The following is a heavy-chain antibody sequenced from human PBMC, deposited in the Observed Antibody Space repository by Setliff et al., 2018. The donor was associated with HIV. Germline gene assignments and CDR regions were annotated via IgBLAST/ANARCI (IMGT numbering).Heavy chain of an antibody. J-gene: IGHJ5*02. CDR2: IYSSGST. Sequence: LSLTCTVSGGSISSSSYYWGCIRQPPGKGLEWIGNIYSSGSTYYNPPPKSRVTISVDTSENQFSLRLNSVTAADTAVYYCARYRYYYDSSGYGRWFDPWGQGTLVTVSS. D-gene: IGHD3-22*01. CDR1: GGSISSSSYY. CDR3: ARYRYYYDSSGYGRWFDP. V-gene: IGHV4-39*01.